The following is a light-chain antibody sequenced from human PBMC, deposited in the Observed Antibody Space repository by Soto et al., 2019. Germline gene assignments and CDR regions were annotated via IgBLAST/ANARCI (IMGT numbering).Light chain of an antibody. CDR2: KVS. CDR3: MQGSHWPPIP. V-gene: IGKV2-30*02. Sequence: DVVVTQSPLSLPVTLEHAASISCESSQSLVHRDGNTYLRWFRERPGQSPRRLIYKVSNREAGVPDRFRGSGSGTDFTLKISRVEAEDVGLYYCMQGSHWPPIPFGQGTRLAI. CDR1: QSLVHRDGNTY. J-gene: IGKJ5*01.